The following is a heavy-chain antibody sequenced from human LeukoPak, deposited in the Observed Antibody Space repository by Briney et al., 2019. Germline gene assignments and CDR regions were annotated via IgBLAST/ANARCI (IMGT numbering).Heavy chain of an antibody. J-gene: IGHJ6*02. V-gene: IGHV1-69*13. CDR1: GGTFSSYA. D-gene: IGHD1-14*01. Sequence: SVTVSCEASGGTFSSYAISWVRQAPGQGLEWMGGIIPIFGTANYAQKFQGRVTITAGESTSTAYMELGSLRSEDTAVYYCARDPDRNYGMDVWGQGTTVTVSS. CDR3: ARDPDRNYGMDV. CDR2: IIPIFGTA.